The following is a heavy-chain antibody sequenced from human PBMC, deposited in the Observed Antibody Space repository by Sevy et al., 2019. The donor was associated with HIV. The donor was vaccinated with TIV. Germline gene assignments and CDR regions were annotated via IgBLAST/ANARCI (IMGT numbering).Heavy chain of an antibody. CDR2: ISSSSSYT. CDR3: ARVGADIVVVSAAIGEFDY. CDR1: GFTFSDYY. Sequence: GGSLRLSCAASGFTFSDYYMSWIRQAPGKGLEWVSYISSSSSYTNYSDSVKGRFTISRDNAKNSLYLQMNSLRAEDTTVYYCARVGADIVVVSAAIGEFDYWGQGTLVTVSS. V-gene: IGHV3-11*06. J-gene: IGHJ4*02. D-gene: IGHD2-2*01.